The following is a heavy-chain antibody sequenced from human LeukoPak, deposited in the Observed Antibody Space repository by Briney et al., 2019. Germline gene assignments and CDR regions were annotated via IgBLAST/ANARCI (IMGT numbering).Heavy chain of an antibody. CDR2: IYSGGST. CDR1: GFTVSSNY. J-gene: IGHJ6*02. V-gene: IGHV3-53*01. CDR3: ARDHYDYVWGSSYGMDV. D-gene: IGHD3-16*01. Sequence: GGSLRLSCAASGFTVSSNYMSWVRQAPGKGLEWVSVIYSGGSTYYADSVKGRFTISRDNSKNTLYLQMNSLRAEDTAVYYCARDHYDYVWGSSYGMDVWGQGTTVTVSS.